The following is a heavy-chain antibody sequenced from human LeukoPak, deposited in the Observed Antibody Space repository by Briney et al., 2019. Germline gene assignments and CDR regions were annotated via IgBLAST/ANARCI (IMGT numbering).Heavy chain of an antibody. V-gene: IGHV4-59*11. CDR2: VLYSGIT. Sequence: SETLSLTCSISGGSITTHYWTWIRQPPGKGLEWIGYVLYSGITNYNPSLRGRITISVDTSQNQFSLSLRSVTAADTAVYYCARDLTTVTKGFDLWGQGTMVTVSS. D-gene: IGHD4-17*01. CDR3: ARDLTTVTKGFDL. CDR1: GGSITTHY. J-gene: IGHJ3*01.